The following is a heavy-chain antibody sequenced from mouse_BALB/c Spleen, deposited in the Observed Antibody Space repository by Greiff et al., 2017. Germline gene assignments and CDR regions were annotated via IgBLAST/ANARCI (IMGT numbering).Heavy chain of an antibody. CDR2: IWAGGST. Sequence: VKVVESGPGLVAPSQSLSITCTVSGFSLTSYGVHWVRQPPGKGLEWLGVIWAGGSTNYNSALMSRLSISKDNSKSQVFLKMNSLQTDDTAMYYCARDEELGLDYWGQGTTLTVSS. CDR3: ARDEELGLDY. CDR1: GFSLTSYG. D-gene: IGHD3-1*01. J-gene: IGHJ2*01. V-gene: IGHV2-9*02.